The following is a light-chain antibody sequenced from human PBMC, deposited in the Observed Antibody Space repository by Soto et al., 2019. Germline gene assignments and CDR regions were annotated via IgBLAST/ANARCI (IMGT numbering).Light chain of an antibody. J-gene: IGKJ4*01. Sequence: EIVLTQSPGTLSLSPGERATLSCRASQSVSSSYLAWYQQKPGQAPRLLIYGASSRATGIPDRFSGSGSGTDFTLTISRLEPEDFAVYYCQQYGSSAALGFGGGTKVEIK. V-gene: IGKV3-20*01. CDR2: GAS. CDR1: QSVSSSY. CDR3: QQYGSSAALG.